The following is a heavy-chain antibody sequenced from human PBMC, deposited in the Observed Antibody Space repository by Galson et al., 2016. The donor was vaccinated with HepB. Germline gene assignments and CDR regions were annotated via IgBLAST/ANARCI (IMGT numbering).Heavy chain of an antibody. V-gene: IGHV1-18*01. J-gene: IGHJ4*02. Sequence: SVKVSCKASGYTFTNSGISWVRQAPGQGLEWMGWISTYSGDTKYAQNFQGGLTLTTDSSTTTAYMELRSLRFDDTAMYYCARDVQYRFDSWGQGTLVTVSS. CDR3: ARDVQYRFDS. CDR2: ISTYSGDT. CDR1: GYTFTNSG. D-gene: IGHD2/OR15-2a*01.